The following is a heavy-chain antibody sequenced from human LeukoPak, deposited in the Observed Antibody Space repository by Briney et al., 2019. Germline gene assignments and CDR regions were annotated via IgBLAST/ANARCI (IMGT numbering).Heavy chain of an antibody. CDR1: GYTFTSYG. J-gene: IGHJ4*02. V-gene: IGHV1-18*01. D-gene: IGHD3-10*01. CDR2: ISAYNGNT. Sequence: GALVKVSCKASGYTFTSYGISWVRQAPGQGLEWMGWISAYNGNTNYAQKLQGRVTMTTDTSTSTAYMELRSLRSDDTAVYYCARAGFRVLSGLVEYWGQGTLVTVSS. CDR3: ARAGFRVLSGLVEY.